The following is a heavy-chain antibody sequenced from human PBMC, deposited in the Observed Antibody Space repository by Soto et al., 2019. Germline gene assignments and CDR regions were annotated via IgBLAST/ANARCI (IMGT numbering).Heavy chain of an antibody. V-gene: IGHV3-23*01. CDR3: ANDCGVGRHHVDAFDI. J-gene: IGHJ3*02. CDR1: GVTFSSYA. Sequence: PGGSLRLSCAASGVTFSSYAMSWVRQAPGKGLEWVSAISGSGGSTYYADSVKGRFTISRDNSKNTLYLQMNSLRSEDTAVYYCANDCGVGRHHVDAFDISGQGPMLTLSS. CDR2: ISGSGGST. D-gene: IGHD2-21*01.